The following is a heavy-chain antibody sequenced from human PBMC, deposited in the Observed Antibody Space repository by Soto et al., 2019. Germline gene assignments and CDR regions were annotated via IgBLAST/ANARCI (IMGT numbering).Heavy chain of an antibody. CDR2: VYDTGST. CDR1: SGPSRSHN. CDR3: VRQGIGALHGLVDV. V-gene: IGHV4-59*08. Sequence: QVQLQQSGPGLVKPSETLSLTCTVSSGPSRSHNWGWIRQSPGRGLEWIGYVYDTGSTSYNPPLESRDTVSADTSTNHISQTLSSVSAAHTAVYYYVRQGIGALHGLVDVWGQGTTVSVSS. D-gene: IGHD3-10*01. J-gene: IGHJ6*02.